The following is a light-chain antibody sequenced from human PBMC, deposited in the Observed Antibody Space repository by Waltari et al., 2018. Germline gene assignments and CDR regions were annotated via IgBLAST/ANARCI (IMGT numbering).Light chain of an antibody. CDR1: QSVLYSSSNKNY. V-gene: IGKV4-1*01. CDR2: WAS. CDR3: QQYYTTPRT. J-gene: IGKJ3*01. Sequence: DIVMTQSPDSLAVSLGERATINCKSSQSVLYSSSNKNYLTWYQQKPGQPPKLLINWASVRESGVPDRFSGSGSGTDFTLTITSLQAEDVAVYYCQQYYTTPRTFGPGTKVEIK.